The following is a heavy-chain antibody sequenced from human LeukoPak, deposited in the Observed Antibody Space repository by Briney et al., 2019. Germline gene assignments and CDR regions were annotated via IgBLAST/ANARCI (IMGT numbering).Heavy chain of an antibody. CDR3: ARAPPTYFWSGYGYYYMDV. D-gene: IGHD3-3*01. CDR2: IYYSGST. V-gene: IGHV4-30-4*08. J-gene: IGHJ6*03. Sequence: SQTLSHTCTVSGGSISSGDYYWSWIRQPPGKGLEWIGYIYYSGSTYYNPSLKSRVTISVDTSKNQFSLKLSSVTAADTAVYYCARAPPTYFWSGYGYYYMDVWGKGTTVTVSS. CDR1: GGSISSGDYY.